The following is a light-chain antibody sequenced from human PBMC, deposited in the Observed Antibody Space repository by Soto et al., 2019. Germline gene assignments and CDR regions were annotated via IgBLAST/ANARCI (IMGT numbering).Light chain of an antibody. Sequence: DVVMTQTPLSLSVAPVQRACISCNSSHSLLHITGETFLFWYLQKPGQSPQLLIYEVSTRVSGVPDRFSGSGSGTDFTLEISRVETDDVGIYYCMQSTQLPPTFGQGIRLEIK. CDR1: HSLLHITGETF. J-gene: IGKJ5*01. CDR3: MQSTQLPPT. CDR2: EVS. V-gene: IGKV2D-29*02.